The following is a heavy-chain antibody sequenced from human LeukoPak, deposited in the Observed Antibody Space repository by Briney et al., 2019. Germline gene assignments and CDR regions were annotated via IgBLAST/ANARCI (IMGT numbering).Heavy chain of an antibody. CDR1: GYTFTSYG. J-gene: IGHJ4*02. V-gene: IGHV1-18*01. CDR2: ISAYNGNT. D-gene: IGHD5-18*01. Sequence: GASVKVSCKASGYTFTSYGISWVRQAPGQGLEWMGWISAYNGNTNYAQKLQGRVTMTTDTSTSTAYMELRSLRAEDTALYYCAKDIEVDTAIGRGYYFDYWGQGTLVTVSS. CDR3: AKDIEVDTAIGRGYYFDY.